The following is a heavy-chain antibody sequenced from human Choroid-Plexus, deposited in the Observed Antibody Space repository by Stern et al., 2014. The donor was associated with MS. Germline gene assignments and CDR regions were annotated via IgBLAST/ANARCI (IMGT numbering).Heavy chain of an antibody. CDR2: INPNTGGP. CDR1: GYIFTGYY. V-gene: IGHV1-2*02. Sequence: QVQLVQSGAEVKKPGASVKVSCKTSGYIFTGYYIHWVRQAPGQGLEWMAWINPNTGGPKYAQKFQGRVTMSRDTSIRPAYVEVSSLTSDDTAVYYCARDQRGITIFGVVTDYYYLGMDVWGQGTTVTVSS. D-gene: IGHD3-3*01. J-gene: IGHJ6*02. CDR3: ARDQRGITIFGVVTDYYYLGMDV.